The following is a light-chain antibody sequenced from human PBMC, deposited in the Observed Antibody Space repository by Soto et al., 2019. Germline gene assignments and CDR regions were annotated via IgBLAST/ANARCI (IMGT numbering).Light chain of an antibody. V-gene: IGKV3-20*01. Sequence: EIVLTQSPGTLSLSPGERATLSCRASQSVSSNFLAWYQQKPGQAPRLLIYGASSRATGIPDRFSGSGSGTDFTLTISRLEPEDFAVYYCQQYGSSPVTFGQGTRLEIK. J-gene: IGKJ5*01. CDR2: GAS. CDR1: QSVSSNF. CDR3: QQYGSSPVT.